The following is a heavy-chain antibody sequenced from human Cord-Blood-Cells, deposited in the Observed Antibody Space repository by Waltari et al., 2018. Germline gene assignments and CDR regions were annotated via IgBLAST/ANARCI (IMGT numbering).Heavy chain of an antibody. V-gene: IGHV4-61*01. CDR1: GGSVSSGSYY. Sequence: QVQLQESGPGLVKPSETLSLTCTVSGGSVSSGSYYWSRIRRPPGKGLEWIGYIYYIGSTNYHPSLKCLDTISVDTSKNQFSLKLRSVTAADTAVYYCARPWDYWGQGTLVTVSS. CDR3: ARPWDY. J-gene: IGHJ4*02. CDR2: IYYIGST.